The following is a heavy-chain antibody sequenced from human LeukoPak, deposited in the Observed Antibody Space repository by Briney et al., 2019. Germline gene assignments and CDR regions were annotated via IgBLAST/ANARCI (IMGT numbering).Heavy chain of an antibody. CDR3: VRVGGASSILSAFDI. V-gene: IGHV4-59*01. CDR2: IYYSETI. CDR1: GGSINSYY. D-gene: IGHD6-6*01. J-gene: IGHJ3*02. Sequence: SETLSLTCTVSGGSINSYYWSWIRQPSGKGLEWIGYIYYSETINYNPSLTSRVTISLDTSKNQVSLKLTSVTAADTAVYYCVRVGGASSILSAFDIWGQGAMVTVSS.